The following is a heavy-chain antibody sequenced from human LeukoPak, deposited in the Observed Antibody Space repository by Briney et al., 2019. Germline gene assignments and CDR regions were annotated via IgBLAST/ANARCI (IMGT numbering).Heavy chain of an antibody. CDR2: TYYRSNLYK. D-gene: IGHD2-15*01. V-gene: IGHV6-1*01. Sequence: SQTLSLTCAISGDIFSSNSAAWNWIRQSPSRGLEWLVRTYYRSNLYKDYAVGVKIRITINPDTSKNQFSLQLNSVTPEDTAVYYCARTDCSGGSCYLDYWGQGTLVTVSS. J-gene: IGHJ4*02. CDR1: GDIFSSNSAA. CDR3: ARTDCSGGSCYLDY.